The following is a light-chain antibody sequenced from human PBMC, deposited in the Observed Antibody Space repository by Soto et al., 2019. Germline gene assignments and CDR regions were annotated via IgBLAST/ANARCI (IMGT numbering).Light chain of an antibody. J-gene: IGKJ1*01. Sequence: EIVMTQSSATLTLSPGERPTLSCKSSQSVSSNLAWYQQKPGQAPRLLIYGASTRATGIPARFSGSGSGTEFTLTIRSLQSEDFAVYYCQKYNNWPPWTVGNGNKVDIK. V-gene: IGKV3-15*01. CDR2: GAS. CDR3: QKYNNWPPWT. CDR1: QSVSSN.